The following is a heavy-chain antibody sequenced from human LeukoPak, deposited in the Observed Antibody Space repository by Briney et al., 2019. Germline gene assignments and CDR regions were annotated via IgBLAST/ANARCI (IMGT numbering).Heavy chain of an antibody. D-gene: IGHD6-13*01. J-gene: IGHJ4*02. Sequence: PGGSLRLSCAASGFTFSSYAMSWVRQAPGKGLEWVSAISGSGGSTYYADSVKGRFAISRDNSKNTMYLQMNSLRAEDTAVYYCAKDLHSSSRTSFDYWGQGTLVTVSS. CDR2: ISGSGGST. V-gene: IGHV3-23*01. CDR3: AKDLHSSSRTSFDY. CDR1: GFTFSSYA.